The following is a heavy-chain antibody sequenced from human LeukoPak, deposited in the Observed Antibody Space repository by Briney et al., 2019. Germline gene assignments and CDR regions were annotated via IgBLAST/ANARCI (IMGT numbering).Heavy chain of an antibody. V-gene: IGHV3-66*01. CDR1: GFTVSSNY. J-gene: IGHJ6*01. Sequence: GGSLTLSCLASGFTVSSNYMRWVRQAAGKGLEWVSVIYSGGGTYYADSVKGRFTISRDNSKNMLYLQMNSLRAEDTAVYYCARGRYVQYGMDVWGQGTTVTVSS. CDR2: IYSGGGT. D-gene: IGHD1-1*01. CDR3: ARGRYVQYGMDV.